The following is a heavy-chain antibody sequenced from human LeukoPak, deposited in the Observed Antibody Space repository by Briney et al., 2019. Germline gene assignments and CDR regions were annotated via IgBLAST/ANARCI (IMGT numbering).Heavy chain of an antibody. CDR1: GFTFSSYG. CDR2: ISGSGGST. J-gene: IGHJ4*02. V-gene: IGHV3-23*01. CDR3: ATAGRRLFGVLIPLSFDY. Sequence: PGGSLRLSCAASGFTFSSYGMSWVRQAPGKGLEWVSAISGSGGSTYYADSVKGRFTISRDNSKNTLYLQMNSLRAEDTALYYCATAGRRLFGVLIPLSFDYWGQGTLVTVSS. D-gene: IGHD3-3*01.